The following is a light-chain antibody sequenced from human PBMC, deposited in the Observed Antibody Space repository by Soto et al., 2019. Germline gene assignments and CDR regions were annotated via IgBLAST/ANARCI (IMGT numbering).Light chain of an antibody. J-gene: IGLJ1*01. CDR2: EVS. CDR3: PSYTSSSTLDV. CDR1: SSDVGGYNY. Sequence: SVLTQPASVSGSPGQSITISCTGTSSDVGGYNYVSWYQQHPGKAPKLMIYEVSNRPLGVSNRFSGSESGNTASLTISGLQAEDEADYYCPSYTSSSTLDVFGTGTKVTVL. V-gene: IGLV2-14*01.